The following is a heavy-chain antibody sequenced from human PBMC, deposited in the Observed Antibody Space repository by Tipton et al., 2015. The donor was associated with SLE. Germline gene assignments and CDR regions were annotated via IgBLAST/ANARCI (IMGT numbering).Heavy chain of an antibody. V-gene: IGHV4-39*01. CDR2: IYYSGST. D-gene: IGHD3-3*01. J-gene: IGHJ2*01. Sequence: TLSPTCTVSGGSISSSSYYWGWIRQPPGKGLEWIGSIYYSGSTYYNPSLKSRVTISVDTSKNQFSLKLSSVTAADTAVYYCASVLRGDYWYFDLWGRGTLVTVSS. CDR3: ASVLRGDYWYFDL. CDR1: GGSISSSSYY.